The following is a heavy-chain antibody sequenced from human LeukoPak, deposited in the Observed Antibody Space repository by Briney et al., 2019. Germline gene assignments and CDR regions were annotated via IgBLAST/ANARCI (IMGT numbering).Heavy chain of an antibody. CDR3: ARARYVNSFYAFDI. CDR1: GGSISSYY. Sequence: SETLSLACTVSGGSISSYYWSWIRLPPGKGLEWIGYLSKSGNTNYSPSLKSRVTIFGDTSKNQFFLKLSSVTAADTAVYYCARARYVNSFYAFDIWGQGTLVTVSS. J-gene: IGHJ3*02. CDR2: LSKSGNT. D-gene: IGHD3-9*01. V-gene: IGHV4-59*01.